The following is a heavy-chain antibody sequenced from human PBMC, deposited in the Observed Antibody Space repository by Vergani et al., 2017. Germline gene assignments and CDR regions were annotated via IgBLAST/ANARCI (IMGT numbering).Heavy chain of an antibody. CDR2: INHSGST. V-gene: IGHV4-34*01. CDR3: ARGPRRDVLAFRYYYGMDV. Sequence: QVQLQESGPGLVKPSETLSLTCTVSGGSISSYYWSWIRQPPGKGLEWIGEINHSGSTNYNPSLKSRVTISVDTSKNQFSLKLSSVTAADTAVYYCARGPRRDVLAFRYYYGMDVWGQGTTVTVSS. D-gene: IGHD3-3*02. CDR1: GGSISSYY. J-gene: IGHJ6*02.